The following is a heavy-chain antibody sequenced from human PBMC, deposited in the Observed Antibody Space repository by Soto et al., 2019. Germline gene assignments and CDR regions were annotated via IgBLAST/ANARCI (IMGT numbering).Heavy chain of an antibody. Sequence: PSETLSLTCTVSGDSISSLYWSWIRQPPGKGLEWIGYIYYSGSINYNPSLKSRVTISVDPYKNPFSLRLSSVTAADTAVYYCAKSLWDTSGWKTDYWGQGTLVTVSS. D-gene: IGHD6-25*01. V-gene: IGHV4-59*01. J-gene: IGHJ4*02. CDR2: IYYSGSI. CDR1: GDSISSLY. CDR3: AKSLWDTSGWKTDY.